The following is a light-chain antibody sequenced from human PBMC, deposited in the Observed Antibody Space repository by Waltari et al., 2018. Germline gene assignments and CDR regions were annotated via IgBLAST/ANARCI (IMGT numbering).Light chain of an antibody. Sequence: DIQMTQSPSSLSASVGDRVTITCRASQRISSYLNWYQQKPGKAPKLLICAASSLQSGVPSRFSGSGSGTDFTLTISSLQPEDFATYYCQQSYITPLTFGGGTKVEIK. V-gene: IGKV1-39*01. CDR3: QQSYITPLT. CDR2: AAS. CDR1: QRISSY. J-gene: IGKJ4*01.